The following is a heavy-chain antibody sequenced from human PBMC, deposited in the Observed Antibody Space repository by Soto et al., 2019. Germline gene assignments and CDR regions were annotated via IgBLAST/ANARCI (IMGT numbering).Heavy chain of an antibody. D-gene: IGHD2-2*01. CDR1: GYTFSNYG. Sequence: HVQLVQSGGEVKRPGASVKVSCKTSGYTFSNYGITWVRQAPGQPLEWLGWISLYSDGTNYAQKFQGSVSMTTDTSPTTAYMELRSLRSDDTAVYYCARVVPGAEAWFGPWGQGTLVTVSS. CDR3: ARVVPGAEAWFGP. J-gene: IGHJ5*02. CDR2: ISLYSDGT. V-gene: IGHV1-18*01.